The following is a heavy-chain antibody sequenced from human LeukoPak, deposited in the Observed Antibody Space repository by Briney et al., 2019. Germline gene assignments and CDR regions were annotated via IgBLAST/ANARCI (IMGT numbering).Heavy chain of an antibody. J-gene: IGHJ6*03. V-gene: IGHV4-59*01. Sequence: SETLSLTCTVSGGSISNYYWSWIRQPPGKELEWIGYIYYSGSTNYNPSLKSRVTISVDTSKNQFSLKLSSVTAADTAVYYCARQEVLGYMDVWGKGTTVTISS. CDR3: ARQEVLGYMDV. D-gene: IGHD3-3*02. CDR2: IYYSGST. CDR1: GGSISNYY.